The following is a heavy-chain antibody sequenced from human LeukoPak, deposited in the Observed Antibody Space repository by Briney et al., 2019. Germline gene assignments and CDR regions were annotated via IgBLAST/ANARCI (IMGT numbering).Heavy chain of an antibody. CDR3: TRGSRENYPATDY. J-gene: IGHJ4*02. Sequence: PSETLSLTCAVFGGSFSGFYWSWIRQSPGKGLDWIGEINHSGSPDYNPSLKSRITISVYTSKNQFSLKLTSVTAADTAVYYCTRGSRENYPATDYWGQGTLVTVSS. V-gene: IGHV4-34*01. D-gene: IGHD1-7*01. CDR2: INHSGSP. CDR1: GGSFSGFY.